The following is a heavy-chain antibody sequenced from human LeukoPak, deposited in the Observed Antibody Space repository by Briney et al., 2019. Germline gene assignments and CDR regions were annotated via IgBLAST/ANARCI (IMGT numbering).Heavy chain of an antibody. CDR2: IIPIFGTA. J-gene: IGHJ4*02. CDR3: AKTLGIAVAGLSQYYFDY. CDR1: GGTFSSYA. V-gene: IGHV1-69*13. D-gene: IGHD6-19*01. Sequence: ASVKVSCKASGGTFSSYAISWVRQAPGQGLEWMGGIIPIFGTANYAQKFQGRVTITADESTSTAYMELSSLRSEDTAVYYCAKTLGIAVAGLSQYYFDYWGQGTLVTVSS.